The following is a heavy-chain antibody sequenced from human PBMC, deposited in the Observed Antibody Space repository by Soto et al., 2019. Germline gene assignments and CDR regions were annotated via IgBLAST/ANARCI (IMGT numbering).Heavy chain of an antibody. V-gene: IGHV1-24*01. CDR2: FDPEDGET. CDR1: GYTFSSYV. Sequence: ASVKVSCKASGYTFSSYVISWVRQAPGQGLEWMGGFDPEDGETIYAQKFQGRVTMTEDTSTDTAYMELSSLRSEDTAVYYCAREGSTTVTTFPHYWGQGTLVTVSS. J-gene: IGHJ4*02. D-gene: IGHD4-17*01. CDR3: AREGSTTVTTFPHY.